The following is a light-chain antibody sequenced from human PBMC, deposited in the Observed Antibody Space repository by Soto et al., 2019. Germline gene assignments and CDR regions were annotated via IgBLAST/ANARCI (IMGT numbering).Light chain of an antibody. Sequence: EIGLTQSLGTLSLSPGERATLSCRASQSVSSSYLAWYQQTPGQAPRLLIYGATSRATGIPDRFSGSVSGTDFTLSISRLEPEDVAVYYCQQYGGSATVTFGSGTKVDIK. V-gene: IGKV3-20*01. CDR3: QQYGGSATVT. CDR2: GAT. CDR1: QSVSSSY. J-gene: IGKJ3*01.